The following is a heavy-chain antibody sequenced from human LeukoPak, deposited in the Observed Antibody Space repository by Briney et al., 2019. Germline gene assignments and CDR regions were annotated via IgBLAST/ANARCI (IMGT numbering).Heavy chain of an antibody. V-gene: IGHV3-48*01. D-gene: IGHD2/OR15-2a*01. Sequence: GGSLRLSCAASGFTFSSYSMNWVRQAPGKGLEWVSYISSSGSTKYYADSVKGRFTISRDNARNSLYLQMNSLRAEDTAVYFCARGGLSIMGYWGQGTLVTVSS. CDR2: ISSSGSTK. J-gene: IGHJ4*02. CDR1: GFTFSSYS. CDR3: ARGGLSIMGY.